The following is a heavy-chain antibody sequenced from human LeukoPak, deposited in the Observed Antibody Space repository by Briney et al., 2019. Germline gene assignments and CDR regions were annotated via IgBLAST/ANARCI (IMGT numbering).Heavy chain of an antibody. J-gene: IGHJ4*02. D-gene: IGHD6-13*01. V-gene: IGHV1-8*01. CDR3: AREGVAGTGLDY. Sequence: VASVKVSCKASGYTFTSYDINWVRQATGQGLEWMGWMNPNSGNTGYAQKFQGRVTMTRNTSISTAYMELSSLRSEDTAVYYCAREGVAGTGLDYWGQGTLVTVSS. CDR2: MNPNSGNT. CDR1: GYTFTSYD.